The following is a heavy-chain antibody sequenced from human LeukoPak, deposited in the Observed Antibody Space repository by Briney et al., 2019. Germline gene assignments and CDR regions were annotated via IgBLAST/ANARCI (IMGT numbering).Heavy chain of an antibody. V-gene: IGHV3-30*04. CDR1: GFTFSTYA. D-gene: IGHD3-10*01. CDR3: ARGDGPGSYLIDY. Sequence: GGSLRLSCAASGFTFSTYAMHWVRQAPGKGLEWVALISYDGSNIQYADSVKGRSTISRDNSENTLFLHMNSLRVEDTAVFYCARGDGPGSYLIDYWGQGTLVSVPS. CDR2: ISYDGSNI. J-gene: IGHJ4*02.